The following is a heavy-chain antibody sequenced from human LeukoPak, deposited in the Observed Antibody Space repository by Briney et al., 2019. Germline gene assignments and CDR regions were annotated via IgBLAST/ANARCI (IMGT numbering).Heavy chain of an antibody. CDR3: ARGGDGYNSNYFDY. CDR1: GGTFSSYA. J-gene: IGHJ4*02. V-gene: IGHV1-69*05. D-gene: IGHD5-24*01. CDR2: IISIFGTA. Sequence: SVKVSCKASGGTFSSYAISWVRQAPGQGLEWMGGIISIFGTANYAQKFQGRVTITTDESTSTAYMELSSLRSEDTAVYYCARGGDGYNSNYFDYWGQGTLVTVSS.